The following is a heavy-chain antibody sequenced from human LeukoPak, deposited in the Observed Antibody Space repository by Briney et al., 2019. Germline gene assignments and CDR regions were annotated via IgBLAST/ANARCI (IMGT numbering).Heavy chain of an antibody. Sequence: GESLKISCKGSGYSFTSYWIGWVRQMPGKGLGWMGIIYPGDSDTRYSPSFQGQVTISADKSISTAYLQWSSLKASDTAMYYCARLPIWFGDPAYYYYMDVWGKGTTVTVSS. CDR2: IYPGDSDT. D-gene: IGHD3-10*01. J-gene: IGHJ6*03. V-gene: IGHV5-51*01. CDR1: GYSFTSYW. CDR3: ARLPIWFGDPAYYYYMDV.